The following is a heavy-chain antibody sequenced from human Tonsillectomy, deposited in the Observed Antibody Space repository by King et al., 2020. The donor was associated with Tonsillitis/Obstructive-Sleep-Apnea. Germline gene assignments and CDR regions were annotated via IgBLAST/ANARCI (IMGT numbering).Heavy chain of an antibody. CDR3: VFDSSGSYWYFDL. CDR2: TSYDGNDK. D-gene: IGHD3-22*01. V-gene: IGHV3-30*01. Sequence: VQLVESGGGVVQPGRSLRLSCAASGFTFGNYAMHWVRQAPGKGLEWVAMTSYDGNDKYYAASVKGRFTISRDNSKNTLYLQVNSLRAEDTALYYCVFDSSGSYWYFDLWGRGTLVTVSS. CDR1: GFTFGNYA. J-gene: IGHJ2*01.